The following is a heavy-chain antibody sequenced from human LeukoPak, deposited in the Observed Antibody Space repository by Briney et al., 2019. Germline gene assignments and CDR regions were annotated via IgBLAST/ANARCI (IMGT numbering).Heavy chain of an antibody. D-gene: IGHD2/OR15-2a*01. CDR2: IWYDGSNK. Sequence: GRSLRLSCAASGFTFRNHGMHWIRQAPGKGLEWVAIIWYDGSNKYYAASVNGRFTTSRDNSKNTLYLQMNSLRDDDTAVYYCVRDRGALQYFDYWGQGTLVTVSS. CDR3: VRDRGALQYFDY. J-gene: IGHJ4*02. CDR1: GFTFRNHG. V-gene: IGHV3-33*01.